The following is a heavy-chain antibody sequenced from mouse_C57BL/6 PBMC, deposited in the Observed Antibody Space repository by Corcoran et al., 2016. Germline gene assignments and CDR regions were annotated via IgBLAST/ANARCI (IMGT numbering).Heavy chain of an antibody. CDR3: ARGLRLRSFDY. D-gene: IGHD3-2*02. Sequence: EVQLQQSGPELVKPGASVKISCKASGYTFTDYYMNWVKQSNGKSLEWIGDINPNNGGTSYNQKFKGKATLTVDKSSSTAYMELRSLTSEDSADYDCARGLRLRSFDYWGQGTTLTVSS. J-gene: IGHJ2*01. V-gene: IGHV1-26*01. CDR1: GYTFTDYY. CDR2: INPNNGGT.